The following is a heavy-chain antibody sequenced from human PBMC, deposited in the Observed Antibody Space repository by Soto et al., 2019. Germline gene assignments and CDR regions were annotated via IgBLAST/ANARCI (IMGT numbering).Heavy chain of an antibody. CDR3: AREAGDSGSYSVDY. V-gene: IGHV4-61*01. J-gene: IGHJ4*02. D-gene: IGHD1-26*01. CDR2: IYYSGST. Sequence: PSETLSLTCTVSGGSVSSGSYYWSWIRQPPGKGLAWIGYIYYSGSTNYNPSLKSRVTISVDTSKNQFSLKLSSVAAADTAVYYCAREAGDSGSYSVDYWGQGTLVTVSS. CDR1: GGSVSSGSYY.